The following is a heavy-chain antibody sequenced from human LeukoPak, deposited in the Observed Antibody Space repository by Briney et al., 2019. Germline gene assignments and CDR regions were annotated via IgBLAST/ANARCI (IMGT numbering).Heavy chain of an antibody. V-gene: IGHV4-59*01. CDR3: ARDRVSSGWYQGDY. CDR2: IYYSGST. CDR1: GGSINSYY. J-gene: IGHJ4*02. D-gene: IGHD6-19*01. Sequence: SETLSLTCTVSGGSINSYYWSWIRQPPGKGLEWIGYIYYSGSTNYNPSLKSRVTISVDTSKNQFSLKLSSVTAADTAVYYCARDRVSSGWYQGDYWGQGTLVTVSS.